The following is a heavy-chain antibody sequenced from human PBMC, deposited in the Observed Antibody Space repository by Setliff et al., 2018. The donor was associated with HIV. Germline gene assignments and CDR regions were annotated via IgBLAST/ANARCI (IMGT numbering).Heavy chain of an antibody. Sequence: SETLSLTCAVSGYSISSGYYWGWIRQPPGKGLEWIGSIYHSGSTYYNPSLKSRVTISVDTSKNQFSLKLSSVTAADTAVYHCARHPDTAMVTYWGQGTLVTVSS. CDR2: IYHSGST. V-gene: IGHV4-38-2*01. J-gene: IGHJ4*02. CDR1: GYSISSGYY. D-gene: IGHD5-18*01. CDR3: ARHPDTAMVTY.